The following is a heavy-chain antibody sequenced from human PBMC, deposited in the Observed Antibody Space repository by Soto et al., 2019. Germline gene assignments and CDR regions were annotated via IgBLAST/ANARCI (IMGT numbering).Heavy chain of an antibody. CDR2: INAGNGNT. J-gene: IGHJ6*04. V-gene: IGHV1-3*01. Sequence: SLHQDLGQRLEWMGWINAGNGNTKYSKKFQGRVTITRDTPASTAYMELSSLRSEDTSVYYCARTRGYHYGSEVWGRRTTVTV. CDR3: ARTRGYHYGSEV.